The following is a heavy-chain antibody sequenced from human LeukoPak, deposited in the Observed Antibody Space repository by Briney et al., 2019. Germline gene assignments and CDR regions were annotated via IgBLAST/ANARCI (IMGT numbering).Heavy chain of an antibody. J-gene: IGHJ4*02. CDR2: ISGSGGST. V-gene: IGHV3-23*01. D-gene: IGHD3-10*01. CDR1: GFTFGSYA. Sequence: GGSLRLSCAASGFTFGSYAMNWVRQAPGKGLEWVSAISGSGGSTYYADSVKGRFTISRDNSKNTLYLQMNSLRAEDTAVYYCAKDREVLLWFGESQYYWGQGTLVTVSS. CDR3: AKDREVLLWFGESQYY.